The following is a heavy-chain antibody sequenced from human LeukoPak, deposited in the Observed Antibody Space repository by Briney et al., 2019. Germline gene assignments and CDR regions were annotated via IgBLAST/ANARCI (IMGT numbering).Heavy chain of an antibody. V-gene: IGHV4-4*07. J-gene: IGHJ6*02. CDR3: ARDSALGSGWYHGV. Sequence: SETLSLTCTVSGGSISTYYWSWIRQPAGKGPEWIGRIYASGSTNYNPSLTSRVTMSVDMSKNQFSLKLSSVTAADTAVYYCARDSALGSGWYHGVWGQGTTVTVSS. D-gene: IGHD6-19*01. CDR2: IYASGST. CDR1: GGSISTYY.